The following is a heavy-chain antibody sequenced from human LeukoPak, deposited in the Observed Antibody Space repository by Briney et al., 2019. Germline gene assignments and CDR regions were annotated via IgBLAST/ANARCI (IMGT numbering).Heavy chain of an antibody. CDR1: EFSVGSNY. V-gene: IGHV3-66*01. CDR3: ARDPGSRYFDP. J-gene: IGHJ5*02. Sequence: GGSLRLSCAASEFSVGSNYMTWVRQAPGKGLEWVTLIYSGGSTYYADSVKGRFTISRDNSKNTLYLQMNSLRAEDTAVYYCARDPGSRYFDPWGQGTLVTVSS. D-gene: IGHD3-9*01. CDR2: IYSGGST.